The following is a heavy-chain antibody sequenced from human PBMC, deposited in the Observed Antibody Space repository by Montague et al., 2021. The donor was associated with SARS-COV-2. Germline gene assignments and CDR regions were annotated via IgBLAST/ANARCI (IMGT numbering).Heavy chain of an antibody. CDR2: ST. CDR3: GNDVGDLLGSGSYQGY. D-gene: IGHD3-10*01. V-gene: IGHV3-23*01. Sequence: STYYSDSVNVRFTISRDNSKNTLYLQMNTLRAEDTAVYYCGNDVGDLLGSGSYQGYWGQGTM. J-gene: IGHJ4*02.